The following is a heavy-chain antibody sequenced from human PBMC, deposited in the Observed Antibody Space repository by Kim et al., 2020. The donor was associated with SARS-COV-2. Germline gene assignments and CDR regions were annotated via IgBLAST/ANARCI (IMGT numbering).Heavy chain of an antibody. V-gene: IGHV4-59*13. D-gene: IGHD3-16*02. CDR1: GGSISSYY. CDR3: ARSYYDYVWGSYRIGFDY. CDR2: IYYSGST. J-gene: IGHJ4*02. Sequence: SETLSLTCTVSGGSISSYYWSWIRQPPGKGLEWIGYIYYSGSTNYNPSLKSRVTISVDTSKNQFSLKLSSVTAADTAVYYCARSYYDYVWGSYRIGFDYWGQGTLVTVSS.